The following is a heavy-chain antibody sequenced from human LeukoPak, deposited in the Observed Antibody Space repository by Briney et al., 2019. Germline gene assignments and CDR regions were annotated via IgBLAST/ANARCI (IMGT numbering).Heavy chain of an antibody. J-gene: IGHJ4*02. CDR3: ARDVVGDYYGSGSFDY. Sequence: SETLSLTCTVSGGSISSFYRSWIRQPPGKGLEWIGYIYYSGSTYYNPSLKSRVTISVDTSKNQFSLKLSSVTAADTAVYYCARDVVGDYYGSGSFDYWGQGTLVTVSS. V-gene: IGHV4-59*06. CDR1: GGSISSFY. CDR2: IYYSGST. D-gene: IGHD3-10*01.